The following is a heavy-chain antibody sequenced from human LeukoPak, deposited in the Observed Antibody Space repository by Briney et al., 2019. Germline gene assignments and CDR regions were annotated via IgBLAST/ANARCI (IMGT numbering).Heavy chain of an antibody. V-gene: IGHV3-30*18. D-gene: IGHD2-15*01. J-gene: IGHJ4*02. CDR1: GFTFSSYG. Sequence: GTSLRLSCAASGFTFSSYGIHWVRQAPGKGLEWVAVISYDGSDKYYVDSVKGRFTIPRDNSKNTLYLQMNSLRAEDTAVYYCAKDDNHCSGGSCHVFDYWGQGTLVTVSS. CDR2: ISYDGSDK. CDR3: AKDDNHCSGGSCHVFDY.